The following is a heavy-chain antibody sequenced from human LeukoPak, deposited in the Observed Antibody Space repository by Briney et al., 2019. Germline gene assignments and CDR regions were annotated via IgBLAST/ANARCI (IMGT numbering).Heavy chain of an antibody. CDR2: ISGSGGST. CDR1: GFTFSSYA. J-gene: IGHJ1*01. D-gene: IGHD4-17*01. V-gene: IGHV3-23*01. Sequence: GGSLRLSCAASGFTFSSYAMSWVRQAPGKGLEWVSAISGSGGSTYYADSVKGRFTISRDNCKNTLYLQMNSLRAEDTAVYYCAKGVIDYGDSHLQHWGQGTLVTVSS. CDR3: AKGVIDYGDSHLQH.